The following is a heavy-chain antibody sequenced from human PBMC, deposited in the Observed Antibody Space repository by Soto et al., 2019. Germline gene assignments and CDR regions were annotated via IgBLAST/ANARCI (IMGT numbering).Heavy chain of an antibody. D-gene: IGHD1-1*01. CDR3: ARGVLY. CDR2: IYFSGPT. J-gene: IGHJ4*02. V-gene: IGHV4-31*03. Sequence: QVQLQESGPGLVKPSQTLSLTCTVSGGSISSGGYFWSWIRRPPGKGLEWIGNIYFSGPTYYNPSLKSRVTIAVDTTKNQFSLKLSSVTAADTAVCFCARGVLYWGQGTLVTVSS. CDR1: GGSISSGGYF.